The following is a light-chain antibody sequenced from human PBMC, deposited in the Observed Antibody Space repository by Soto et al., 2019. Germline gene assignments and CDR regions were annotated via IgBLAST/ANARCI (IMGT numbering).Light chain of an antibody. CDR1: QRGHCW. Sequence: DIQMTQSPSTLPASVGDRVTITCRASQRGHCWLAWCQQKAGEAPKLLIYKATTLQSGVPSRFSGSGSGTEFCLTISRLQPDDFATYFCQRYDRSSSFGHGTRLEI. V-gene: IGKV1-5*03. CDR3: QRYDRSSS. CDR2: KAT. J-gene: IGKJ2*01.